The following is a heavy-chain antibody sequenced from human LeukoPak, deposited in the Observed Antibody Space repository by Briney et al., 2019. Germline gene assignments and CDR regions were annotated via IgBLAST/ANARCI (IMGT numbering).Heavy chain of an antibody. V-gene: IGHV3-21*01. J-gene: IGHJ4*02. CDR3: ARGGGGTYYHLLDY. D-gene: IGHD1-26*01. CDR2: ISGSSSYI. Sequence: GGSLRLSCAASGFTFISYSMNWVRQAPGKGLEWVSSISGSSSYIYYADSLKGRFTISRDNAKNSLYLQMDSLSAEETAVYYCARGGGGTYYHLLDYWGQGTLVTVSS. CDR1: GFTFISYS.